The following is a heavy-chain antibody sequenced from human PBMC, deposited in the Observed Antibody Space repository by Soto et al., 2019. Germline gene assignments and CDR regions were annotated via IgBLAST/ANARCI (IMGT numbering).Heavy chain of an antibody. J-gene: IGHJ1*01. CDR1: GGSISSGAYY. CDR2: IDYSGST. CDR3: AIYDSSGSRGFQH. Sequence: QVQLQESGPGLVKPSQTLSLTCTVSGGSISSGAYYWSWIRQHPGKGLEWIGYIDYSGSTYYNPSLKIRVTIAVDTSKNQFSRKLSSVTAADTAVYYCAIYDSSGSRGFQHWGQGTLVTVSS. D-gene: IGHD3-22*01. V-gene: IGHV4-31*03.